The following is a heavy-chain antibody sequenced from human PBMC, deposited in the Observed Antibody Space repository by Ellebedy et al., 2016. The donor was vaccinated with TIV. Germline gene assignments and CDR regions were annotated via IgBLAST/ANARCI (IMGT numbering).Heavy chain of an antibody. D-gene: IGHD3-10*01. CDR1: GDSINSYY. V-gene: IGHV4-59*12. Sequence: GSLRLSCTVSGDSINSYYWTWIRQPPGKGLEWIGYVISSGSTNYNPSLESRVTISIDPSRTHFSLRLTSVTAADTATYYCASLPDYRVGFVDVPMVWGQWGQGTLVTVSS. CDR3: ASLPDYRVGFVDVPMVWGQ. CDR2: VISSGST. J-gene: IGHJ4*02.